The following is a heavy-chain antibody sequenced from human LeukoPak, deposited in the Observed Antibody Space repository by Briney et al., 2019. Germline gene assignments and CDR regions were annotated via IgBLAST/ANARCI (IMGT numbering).Heavy chain of an antibody. D-gene: IGHD6-13*01. CDR1: GVTFSSYS. CDR3: ARGYSSSWYYSYFDY. J-gene: IGHJ4*02. V-gene: IGHV3-21*01. CDR2: ISSSSSYI. Sequence: GGSLRLSCAASGVTFSSYSMNWVRQAPGGGLEWVSSISSSSSYIYYTDSVKGRLTISRDNAKNSLYLQMKSLRAQDTAVYYCARGYSSSWYYSYFDYWGQGTLVTVSS.